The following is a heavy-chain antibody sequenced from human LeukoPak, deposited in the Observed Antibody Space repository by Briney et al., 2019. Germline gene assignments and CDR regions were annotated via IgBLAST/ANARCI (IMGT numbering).Heavy chain of an antibody. CDR2: LYHSGST. Sequence: SQTLSLTCTVSGYSISSGYYWGWIRQPPGKGLEWIGTLYHSGSTHYNPSLKSRVTTSVDTSKNQFSLNLSSVTAADTAVYYCARVYYDSSGTYYFDYWDQGTRVTVSS. D-gene: IGHD3-22*01. CDR1: GYSISSGYY. CDR3: ARVYYDSSGTYYFDY. J-gene: IGHJ4*02. V-gene: IGHV4-38-2*02.